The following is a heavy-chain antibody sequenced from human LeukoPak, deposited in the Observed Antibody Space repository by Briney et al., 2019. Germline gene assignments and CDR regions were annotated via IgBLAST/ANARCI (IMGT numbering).Heavy chain of an antibody. D-gene: IGHD5-18*01. CDR2: ISNSGSTI. CDR3: TTEPYTAMGVGTAFDI. J-gene: IGHJ3*02. V-gene: IGHV3-11*01. CDR1: GFTFSDYY. Sequence: GGSLRLSCAASGFTFSDYYMSWIRQAPGKGLEWVSYISNSGSTIYYADSVKGRFFISRDNAKNSLYLQMNSLRAEDTAVYYCTTEPYTAMGVGTAFDIWGQGTMVTVSS.